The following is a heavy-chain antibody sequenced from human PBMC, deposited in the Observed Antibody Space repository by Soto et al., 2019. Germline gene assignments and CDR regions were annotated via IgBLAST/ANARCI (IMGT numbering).Heavy chain of an antibody. Sequence: EVQLVESGGGLVQPGGSLRLSCRDSGFTFSGDWMHWVRQAPGKGLDWVSRIDPYDTGISYADSVKGRFTIFRDNAKSTLYLQMNSLRTEDTAVYYCTRETFGDRDYWGQGTLVTVSS. V-gene: IGHV3-74*01. J-gene: IGHJ4*02. CDR3: TRETFGDRDY. CDR2: IDPYDTGI. CDR1: GFTFSGDW. D-gene: IGHD3-10*01.